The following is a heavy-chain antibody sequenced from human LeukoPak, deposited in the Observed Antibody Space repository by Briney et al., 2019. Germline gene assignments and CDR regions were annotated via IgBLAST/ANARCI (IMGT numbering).Heavy chain of an antibody. Sequence: SQTLSLTCTVSGGPICIGDYYWSWIRQPPGKGLEWIGYIYYSGSTYYNPSLKCRVTISVDTSKNQFSLKLSSVTAADAAVYYCARNYYDGSGYYYVGAFDIWGQGTMVTVPS. J-gene: IGHJ3*02. CDR3: ARNYYDGSGYYYVGAFDI. D-gene: IGHD3-22*01. V-gene: IGHV4-30-4*08. CDR2: IYYSGST. CDR1: GGPICIGDYY.